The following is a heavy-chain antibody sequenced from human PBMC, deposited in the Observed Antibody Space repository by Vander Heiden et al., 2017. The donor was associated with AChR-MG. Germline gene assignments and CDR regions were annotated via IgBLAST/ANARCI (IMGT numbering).Heavy chain of an antibody. CDR1: GGTFSSYA. V-gene: IGHV1-69*06. CDR3: AGSGSYYNLDPEYYYYYGMDV. J-gene: IGHJ6*02. Sequence: QVQLVQSGAEVKKPGSSVKVSCKASGGTFSSYAISWVRQAPGQGLEWMGGIIPIFGTANYAQKFQGRVTITADKSTSTAYMELSSLRSEDTAVYYCAGSGSYYNLDPEYYYYYGMDVWGQGTTVTVSS. CDR2: IIPIFGTA. D-gene: IGHD3-10*01.